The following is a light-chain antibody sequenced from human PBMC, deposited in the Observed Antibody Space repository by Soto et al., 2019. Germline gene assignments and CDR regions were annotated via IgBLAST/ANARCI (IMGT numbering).Light chain of an antibody. J-gene: IGKJ5*01. Sequence: EVVMTQTPATLSASPGERATLACRASQSVSSNLAWYQQKPGQAPRLLIYGASTRATGIQARFSGSGSGTEFTLTISSLEPEECAVDDCQHRIIWPVSFGQGTRLEIK. CDR1: QSVSSN. V-gene: IGKV3-15*01. CDR3: QHRIIWPVS. CDR2: GAS.